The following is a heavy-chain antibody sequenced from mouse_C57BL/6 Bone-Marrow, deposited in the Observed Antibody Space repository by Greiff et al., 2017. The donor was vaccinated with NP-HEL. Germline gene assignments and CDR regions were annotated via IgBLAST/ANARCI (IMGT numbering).Heavy chain of an antibody. CDR1: GFNIKDYY. D-gene: IGHD2-4*01. J-gene: IGHJ3*01. V-gene: IGHV14-1*01. CDR3: TTRGYDYLFAY. CDR2: IDPEDGDT. Sequence: EVQLQQSGAELVRPGASVKLSCTASGFNIKDYYMHWVKQRPEQGLEWIGRIDPEDGDTEYAPKFQGKATMTADTSSNTAYLQLSSLTSEDTAVYYCTTRGYDYLFAYWGQGTLVTVSA.